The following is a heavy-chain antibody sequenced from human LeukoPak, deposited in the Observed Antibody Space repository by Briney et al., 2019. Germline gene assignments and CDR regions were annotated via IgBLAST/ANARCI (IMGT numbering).Heavy chain of an antibody. CDR3: ARDRSSSYTRDWFDP. Sequence: PSETLSLTCTVSGGSINGYYWSWIRLPAGKGLEWIGRIYNSESINYNPSLKSRVTMSIDTSKSQFSLKLNSVTAADTAVYYCARDRSSSYTRDWFDPWGQGALVTVSS. CDR2: IYNSESI. CDR1: GGSINGYY. V-gene: IGHV4-4*07. D-gene: IGHD6-13*01. J-gene: IGHJ5*02.